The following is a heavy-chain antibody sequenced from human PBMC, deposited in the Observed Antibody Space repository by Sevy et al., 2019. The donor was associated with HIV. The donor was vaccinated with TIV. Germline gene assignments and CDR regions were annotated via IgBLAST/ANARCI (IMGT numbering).Heavy chain of an antibody. CDR2: IGTAGDT. D-gene: IGHD6-19*01. J-gene: IGHJ4*02. CDR3: AREGNSSAWGNFDY. CDR1: GFTFSSYD. Sequence: GGSLRLSCAASGFTFSSYDMHWVRQATGKGLEWVSAIGTAGDTYYPGSVKGRFTISRENAKNSLYLQMNSLRAGDTAVYYCAREGNSSAWGNFDYWGQGTLVTVS. V-gene: IGHV3-13*01.